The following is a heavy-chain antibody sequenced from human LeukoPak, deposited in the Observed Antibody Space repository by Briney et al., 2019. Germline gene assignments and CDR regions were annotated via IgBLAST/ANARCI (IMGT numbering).Heavy chain of an antibody. CDR3: AKDHYGDQGDYFDS. Sequence: GGSLRLSCAASGLTFSRYSMNWVRQAPGKGLQWVSHISANGGLTDYADSVKGRFIISRDNAKNSLYLQMNSLRDEDTAVYYCAKDHYGDQGDYFDSWGQGTLVTVSS. D-gene: IGHD4-17*01. J-gene: IGHJ4*02. V-gene: IGHV3-48*02. CDR2: ISANGGLT. CDR1: GLTFSRYS.